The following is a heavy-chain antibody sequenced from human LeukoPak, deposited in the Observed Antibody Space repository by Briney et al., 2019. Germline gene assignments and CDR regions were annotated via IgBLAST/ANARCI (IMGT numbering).Heavy chain of an antibody. V-gene: IGHV3-30*04. CDR2: ISYDGSNK. D-gene: IGHD6-19*01. Sequence: GGSLRLSCAASGFTFSSYAMHWVRQAPGRGLGWVAVISYDGSNKYYADSVKGRFTISRDNSKNTLYLQMNSLRAEDTAVYYCARPPPAVAGRYYYYYYMDVWGKGTTVTVSS. J-gene: IGHJ6*03. CDR1: GFTFSSYA. CDR3: ARPPPAVAGRYYYYYYMDV.